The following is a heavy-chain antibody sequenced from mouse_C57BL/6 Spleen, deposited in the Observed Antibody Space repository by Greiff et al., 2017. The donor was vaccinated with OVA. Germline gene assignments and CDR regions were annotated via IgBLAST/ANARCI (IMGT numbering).Heavy chain of an antibody. V-gene: IGHV1-82*01. D-gene: IGHD3-2*02. CDR2: IYPGDGDT. Sequence: QVQLQQSGPELVKPGASVKISCKASGYAFSSSWMNWVKQRPGKGLEWIGRIYPGDGDTNYNGKFKGKATLTADKSSSTAYMQLSSLTSEDSAVYFCATAQATITDAMDYWGQGTSVTVSS. CDR3: ATAQATITDAMDY. J-gene: IGHJ4*01. CDR1: GYAFSSSW.